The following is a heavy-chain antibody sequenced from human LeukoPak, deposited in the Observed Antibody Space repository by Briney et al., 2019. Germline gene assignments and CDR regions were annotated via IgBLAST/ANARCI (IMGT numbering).Heavy chain of an antibody. CDR3: ARDSEALAALDC. D-gene: IGHD6-6*01. V-gene: IGHV1-46*01. CDR1: GYTFSDNY. CDR2: IDTTYGIT. Sequence: ASVKVSCEASGYTFSDNYIHWIRQAPGQGLEWMGIIDTTYGITTYAQRFEGRVSMTTDTSTTTIYMDLSSLTSDDTAVYYCARDSEALAALDCWGQGTLVTVSS. J-gene: IGHJ4*02.